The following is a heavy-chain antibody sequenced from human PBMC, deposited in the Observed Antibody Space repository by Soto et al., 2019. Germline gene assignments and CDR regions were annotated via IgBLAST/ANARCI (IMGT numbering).Heavy chain of an antibody. J-gene: IGHJ4*02. CDR2: IYYSGST. V-gene: IGHV4-61*01. D-gene: IGHD1-1*01. Sequence: PSETLSLTCTVSCGSVSSGSYYWSWIRQPPGKGLEWIGYIYYSGSTNYNPSLKSRVTISVDTSKNQFSLKLSSVTAADTAVYYCARNGGVYFDYWGQGTLVTVSS. CDR3: ARNGGVYFDY. CDR1: CGSVSSGSYY.